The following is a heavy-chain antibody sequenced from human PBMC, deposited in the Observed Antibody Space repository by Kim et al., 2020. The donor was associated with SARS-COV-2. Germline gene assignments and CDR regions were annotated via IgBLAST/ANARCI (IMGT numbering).Heavy chain of an antibody. CDR1: GFTFSSYE. CDR3: ARSHPIDV. Sequence: GGSLRLSCAASGFTFSSYEMHWVRQAPGKGLEWVSYISSSGSTIYSAASVKGRFTISRDNAKNSLYLLMNLLTADDTAVYYSARSHPIDVWVQGNLVTV. CDR2: ISSSGSTI. V-gene: IGHV3-48*03. J-gene: IGHJ1*01.